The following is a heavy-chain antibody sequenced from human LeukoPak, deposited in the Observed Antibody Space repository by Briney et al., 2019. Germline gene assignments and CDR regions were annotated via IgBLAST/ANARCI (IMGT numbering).Heavy chain of an antibody. CDR2: ISKDGSST. Sequence: GGSLRLSCAASGFTFSSYWMHWVRQAPGKGLVWVSRISKDGSSTYYADSVKGRFTISRDNAKNTLYLQMNNLRAEDTAVYYCARDEVGVGATHDYWGQGTLVTVSS. CDR1: GFTFSSYW. J-gene: IGHJ4*02. D-gene: IGHD1-26*01. CDR3: ARDEVGVGATHDY. V-gene: IGHV3-74*01.